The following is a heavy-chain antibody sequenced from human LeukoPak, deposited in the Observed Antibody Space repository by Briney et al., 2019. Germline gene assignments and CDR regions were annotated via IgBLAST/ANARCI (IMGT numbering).Heavy chain of an antibody. J-gene: IGHJ4*02. D-gene: IGHD3-22*01. CDR1: GYTLTELS. CDR3: ARVQEYYDTSGYKAYFDY. V-gene: IGHV1-24*01. Sequence: ASVKVSCKVSGYTLTELSMHWVRQAPGKGLEWMGGFDPEDGETIYAQKLEGRVTMTTDTSTSTAYMELRSLRSDDTAVYYCARVQEYYDTSGYKAYFDYWGQGTLVTVSS. CDR2: FDPEDGET.